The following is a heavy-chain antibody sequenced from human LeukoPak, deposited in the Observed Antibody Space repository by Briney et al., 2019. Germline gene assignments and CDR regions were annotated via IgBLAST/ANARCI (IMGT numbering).Heavy chain of an antibody. Sequence: PSETLSLTCTVSGGSISSYYWSWIRQPPGKGLEWIGYIFYSGSTNYNPSLKSRVTISVDTSKNQLSLKLSSVTAADTAVYYCARGPGSYNDYWGQGTLVTVSS. CDR1: GGSISSYY. V-gene: IGHV4-59*01. CDR2: IFYSGST. D-gene: IGHD1-26*01. J-gene: IGHJ4*02. CDR3: ARGPGSYNDY.